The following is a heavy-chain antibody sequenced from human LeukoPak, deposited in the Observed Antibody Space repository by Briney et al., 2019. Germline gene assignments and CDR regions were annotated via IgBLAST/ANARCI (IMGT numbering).Heavy chain of an antibody. CDR3: ARWGATVVTLDAFDI. J-gene: IGHJ3*02. Sequence: GASVKVSCKASGGTFSSYAISWVRQAPGQGLEWMGGIIPIFGTANYAQKFQGRVTITADESTSTAYMELSSLRSEDTAVYYCARWGATVVTLDAFDIWGQGTMVTVSS. V-gene: IGHV1-69*01. D-gene: IGHD4-23*01. CDR1: GGTFSSYA. CDR2: IIPIFGTA.